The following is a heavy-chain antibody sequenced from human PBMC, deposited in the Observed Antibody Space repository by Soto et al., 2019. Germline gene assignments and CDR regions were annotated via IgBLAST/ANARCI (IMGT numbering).Heavy chain of an antibody. D-gene: IGHD3-10*01. V-gene: IGHV1-69*01. Sequence: QVQLVQSGAEVKKPGSSVKVSCKASGGTFSSYAISWVRQAPGQGLEWMGGIIPIFGTANYAQKFQGSVTITADESTSTAYMELSSLRSEDTAVYYCARSEPTMVRGVIISNWFDPWGQGTLVTVSS. J-gene: IGHJ5*02. CDR3: ARSEPTMVRGVIISNWFDP. CDR1: GGTFSSYA. CDR2: IIPIFGTA.